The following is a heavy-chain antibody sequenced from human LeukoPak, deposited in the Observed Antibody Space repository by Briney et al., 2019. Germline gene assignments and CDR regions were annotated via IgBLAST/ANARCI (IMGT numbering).Heavy chain of an antibody. V-gene: IGHV4-34*01. CDR1: GGSFSGYY. D-gene: IGHD5-12*01. J-gene: IGHJ4*02. Sequence: SETLSLTRAVYGGSFSGYYWSWIRQPPGKGLEWIGEINHSGSTNYNPSLKSRVTISVDTSKNQFSLKLSSVTAADTAVYYCARWLPSFDYWGQGTLVTVSS. CDR2: INHSGST. CDR3: ARWLPSFDY.